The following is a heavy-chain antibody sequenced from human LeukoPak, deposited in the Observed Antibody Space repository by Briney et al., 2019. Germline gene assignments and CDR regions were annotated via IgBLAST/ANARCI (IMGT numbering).Heavy chain of an antibody. V-gene: IGHV4-34*01. J-gene: IGHJ4*02. Sequence: AETLSLTCAVYGGSFSGYYGSWIRQPPGKGLEWIGEVNQSGSTNYNPSLKSRVTLSVDTSKNQFYLKLSSVTAADTAVYYWARGQIRARLQVWGQGTLVTVSS. CDR2: VNQSGST. CDR3: ARGQIRARLQV. D-gene: IGHD6-6*01. CDR1: GGSFSGYY.